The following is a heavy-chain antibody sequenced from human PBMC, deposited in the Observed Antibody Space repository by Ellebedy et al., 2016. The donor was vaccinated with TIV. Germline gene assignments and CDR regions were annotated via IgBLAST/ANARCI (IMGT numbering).Heavy chain of an antibody. CDR2: INPDGSQR. Sequence: GGSLRLSXLASAFTFNNDWMAWVRQVPGKGLEWVALINPDGSQREYVDSVKGRFTVSRDNAQNSLYLQMNSLRAEDTALYYCARDPFNGALDYWGQGTLVTVPS. CDR3: ARDPFNGALDY. J-gene: IGHJ4*02. V-gene: IGHV3-7*01. D-gene: IGHD4-17*01. CDR1: AFTFNNDW.